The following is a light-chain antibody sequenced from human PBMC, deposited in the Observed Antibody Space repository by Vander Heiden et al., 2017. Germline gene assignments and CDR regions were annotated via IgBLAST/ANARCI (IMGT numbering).Light chain of an antibody. CDR1: QSVSSY. CDR3: QQRRDWPLT. V-gene: IGKV3-11*01. CDR2: DAS. J-gene: IGKJ4*01. Sequence: ELVLTQSPATLSLSPGERATLSCRASQSVSSYLAWYQQKPGQAPRLLIYDASNRAAGIPARFSGSGSGTDFTLTISSLEPEDFAVYYCQQRRDWPLTFGGGTKVEIK.